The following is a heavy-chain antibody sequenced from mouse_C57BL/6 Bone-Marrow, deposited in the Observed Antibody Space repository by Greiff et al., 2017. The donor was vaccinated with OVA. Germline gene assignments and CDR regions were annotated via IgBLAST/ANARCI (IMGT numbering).Heavy chain of an antibody. V-gene: IGHV2-5*01. D-gene: IGHD1-1*01. Sequence: VMLVESGPGLVQPSQSLSITCTVSGFSLTSYGVHWVRQSPGKGLEWLGVIWRGGSTDYNAAFMSRLSITKDNSKSQVFFKMNSLQADDTAIYYCAKFITTVVAPGFYAMDYWGQGTSVTVSS. J-gene: IGHJ4*01. CDR1: GFSLTSYG. CDR3: AKFITTVVAPGFYAMDY. CDR2: IWRGGST.